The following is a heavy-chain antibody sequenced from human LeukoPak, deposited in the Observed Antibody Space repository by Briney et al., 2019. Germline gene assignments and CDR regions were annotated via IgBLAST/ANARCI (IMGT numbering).Heavy chain of an antibody. Sequence: SQTLSLTCAISGDSVSSNSVTWNWIRQSPSRGLEWLGRTYYRSTWYNDYAVSVRGRITVNHDTSKNQFSLHLNSVTSEDTAVYYCARRLTQYDCFDPWGQGILVTVSS. CDR1: GDSVSSNSVT. CDR2: TYYRSTWYN. J-gene: IGHJ5*02. V-gene: IGHV6-1*01. CDR3: ARRLTQYDCFDP. D-gene: IGHD2-2*01.